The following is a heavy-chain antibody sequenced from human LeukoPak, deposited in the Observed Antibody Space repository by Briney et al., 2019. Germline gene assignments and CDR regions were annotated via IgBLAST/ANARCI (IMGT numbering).Heavy chain of an antibody. V-gene: IGHV4-34*01. CDR3: ARGRRGYIYGFPNSFDY. CDR1: GGSFSGYY. CDR2: INHSGST. D-gene: IGHD5-18*01. J-gene: IGHJ4*02. Sequence: SETLSLTCAVYGGSFSGYYWSWIRQPPGKGLEWIGEINHSGSTNYNPSLKSRVTISVDTSKNQFSLKLSSVTAADTAVYYCARGRRGYIYGFPNSFDYWGQGTLVTVSS.